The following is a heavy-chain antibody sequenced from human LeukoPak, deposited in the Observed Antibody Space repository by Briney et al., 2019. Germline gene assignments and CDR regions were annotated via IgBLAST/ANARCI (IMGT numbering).Heavy chain of an antibody. CDR3: ASFSSTSCCSFDY. J-gene: IGHJ4*02. CDR2: IWYDGSNK. D-gene: IGHD2-2*01. V-gene: IGHV3-33*01. CDR1: GFTFSSYG. Sequence: GGSLRLSCAASGFTFSSYGMHWVRQAPGRGLEWVAVIWYDGSNKYYADSVKGRFTISRDNSKNTLYLQMNSLRAEDTAVYYCASFSSTSCCSFDYWGQGTLVTVSS.